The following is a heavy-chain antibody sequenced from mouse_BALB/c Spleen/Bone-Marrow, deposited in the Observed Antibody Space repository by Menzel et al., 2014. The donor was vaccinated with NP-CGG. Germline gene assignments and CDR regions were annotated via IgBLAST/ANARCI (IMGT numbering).Heavy chain of an antibody. CDR3: ARNFYGSAYFDF. CDR1: GYKFTDYA. J-gene: IGHJ2*01. Sequence: QVQLQQSGPELVRPGVSVKISCKGSGYKFTDYAMHWVKQSHAKSLEWIGLISTYSGNTHYNQKFKGKATMTVDKSSSTAYMELARLTSEDSAIYYCARNFYGSAYFDFWGQGSTITVSS. D-gene: IGHD1-1*01. CDR2: ISTYSGNT. V-gene: IGHV1-67*01.